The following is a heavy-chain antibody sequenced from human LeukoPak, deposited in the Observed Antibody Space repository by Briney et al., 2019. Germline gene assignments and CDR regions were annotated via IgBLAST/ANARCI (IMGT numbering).Heavy chain of an antibody. Sequence: GGSLRLSCAASGFTFSSYAMSWVRQAPGKGLEWVSAISGSGGSTYYADSVKGRFTISRDNAKNSLYLQMNSLRAEDTAVYYCARGGVSRPSYPDYWGQGTLVTVSS. CDR3: ARGGVSRPSYPDY. V-gene: IGHV3-23*01. CDR2: ISGSGGST. CDR1: GFTFSSYA. D-gene: IGHD1-26*01. J-gene: IGHJ4*02.